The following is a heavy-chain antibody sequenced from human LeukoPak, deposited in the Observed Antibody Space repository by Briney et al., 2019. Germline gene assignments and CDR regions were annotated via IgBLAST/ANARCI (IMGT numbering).Heavy chain of an antibody. CDR1: GYTFTGYY. CDR2: INPNSGGT. V-gene: IGHV1-2*02. D-gene: IGHD6-19*01. J-gene: IGHJ4*02. CDR3: ARFPIAVAIVDY. Sequence: ASVKVTCNASGYTFTGYYMHWVRQAPGQGLEWMGWINPNSGGTNYAQKFQGRVTMTRDTSISTAYMELSRLRSDDTAVYYCARFPIAVAIVDYWGQGTLVTVSS.